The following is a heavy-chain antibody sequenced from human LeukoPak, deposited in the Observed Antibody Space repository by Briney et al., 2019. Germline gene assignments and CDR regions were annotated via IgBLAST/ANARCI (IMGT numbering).Heavy chain of an antibody. J-gene: IGHJ4*02. CDR3: ARDGYYHDSSGYYSHVDY. D-gene: IGHD3-22*01. CDR2: ISYDASNE. Sequence: GGSLRLSCAASGFNFNTYAMHWVRQAPGKGLEWVSGISYDASNEFYVDSVKGRLTVSRDNSKNTIYLQMKNLRPDDTAVYHCARDGYYHDSSGYYSHVDYWGQGTLVTVSS. CDR1: GFNFNTYA. V-gene: IGHV3-30-3*01.